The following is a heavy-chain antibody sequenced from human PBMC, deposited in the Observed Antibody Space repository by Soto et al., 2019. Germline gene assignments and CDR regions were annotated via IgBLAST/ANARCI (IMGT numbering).Heavy chain of an antibody. CDR3: ASMGRDGESFASFVDY. J-gene: IGHJ4*02. CDR2: IIPIFNTP. V-gene: IGHV1-69*01. D-gene: IGHD1-26*01. CDR1: GGSFSSSA. Sequence: QVQLVQSGAEVKTPGSSVKVSCKASGGSFSSSAFYWVRQAPGQGLEWMGGIIPIFNTPNYAQKFQGRVTITADESTAPTYMDLSGLRSDDTAGYYCASMGRDGESFASFVDYWGQGTRITVSS.